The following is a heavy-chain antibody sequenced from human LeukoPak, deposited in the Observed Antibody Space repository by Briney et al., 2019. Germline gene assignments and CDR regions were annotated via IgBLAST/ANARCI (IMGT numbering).Heavy chain of an antibody. CDR3: ATEGGSLEKINY. Sequence: GRSLRLSCAASGFTFSSTGMHWVRQAPGKGLEWVAVIWYDGSNKYYADSVKGRFTISRDNSKNTLYLQMNSLRAEDTAVYYCATEGGSLEKINYWGQGTLVIVSS. D-gene: IGHD1-26*01. V-gene: IGHV3-33*01. CDR1: GFTFSSTG. CDR2: IWYDGSNK. J-gene: IGHJ4*02.